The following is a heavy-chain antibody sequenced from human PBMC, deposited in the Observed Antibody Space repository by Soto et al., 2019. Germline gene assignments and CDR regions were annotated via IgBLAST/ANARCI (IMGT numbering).Heavy chain of an antibody. CDR2: IYPSDSDT. Sequence: PGESLKISCSGSGYNFANYWIGGVRQMPGKGLEWMGIIYPSDSDTRYSPSFEGRVTISADRSISTAYLQWNSLKASDTAMYFCARGDSSDYSTATPADYWGQGTLVTVSS. CDR1: GYNFANYW. J-gene: IGHJ4*02. V-gene: IGHV5-51*01. CDR3: ARGDSSDYSTATPADY. D-gene: IGHD3-22*01.